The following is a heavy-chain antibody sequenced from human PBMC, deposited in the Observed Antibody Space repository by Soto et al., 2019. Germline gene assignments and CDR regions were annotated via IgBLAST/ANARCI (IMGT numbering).Heavy chain of an antibody. CDR3: ARDGSRGRYYYMDV. J-gene: IGHJ6*03. Sequence: PGGSLRLSCAASVFNVSNNYMTWVRQAPGKGLEWVSVIYSGGGTHYADSVKGRFTISRDNSKNTLYLQMNSLRAEDTAVYYCARDGSRGRYYYMDVWGKGTTVTVSS. V-gene: IGHV3-66*01. CDR1: VFNVSNNY. CDR2: IYSGGGT.